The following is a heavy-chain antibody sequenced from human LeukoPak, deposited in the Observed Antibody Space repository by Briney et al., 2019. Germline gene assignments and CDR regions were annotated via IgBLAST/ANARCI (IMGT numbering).Heavy chain of an antibody. CDR3: ARLTVLGHHFDL. CDR2: IYYSGST. J-gene: IGHJ2*01. CDR1: GGSISSGGYY. D-gene: IGHD2-8*01. V-gene: IGHV4-31*03. Sequence: PSQTLSLTCTVSGGSISSGGYYWSWIRQHPGKGLEWIGYIYYSGSTNYNPSLKSRVTISVDTSKNQFSLKLSSVTAADTAVYYCARLTVLGHHFDLWGRGTLVTVSS.